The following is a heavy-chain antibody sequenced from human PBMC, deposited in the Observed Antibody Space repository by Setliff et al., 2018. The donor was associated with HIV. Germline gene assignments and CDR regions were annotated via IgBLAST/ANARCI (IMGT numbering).Heavy chain of an antibody. J-gene: IGHJ4*02. D-gene: IGHD6-19*01. CDR3: ARDPANSGGWD. Sequence: PSETLSLTCTVSGGSISSHYWSWIRQPPGKRLEWIGYIYYSGSTNYNPSLKSRVTISVDTSMNQFSLKLSSVTAADTAVYYCARDPANSGGWDWGQGTLVTVSS. V-gene: IGHV4-59*11. CDR2: IYYSGST. CDR1: GGSISSHY.